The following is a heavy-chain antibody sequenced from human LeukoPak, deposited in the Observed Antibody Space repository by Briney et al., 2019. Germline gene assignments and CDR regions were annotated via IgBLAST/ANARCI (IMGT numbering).Heavy chain of an antibody. D-gene: IGHD6-19*01. J-gene: IGHJ5*02. CDR3: AGLYSSGWYEEGHWFDP. V-gene: IGHV4-31*03. CDR2: IYYSGST. Sequence: PSETLSLTCTVSGGSISSGGYYWSWIRQHPGKGLEWIGYIYYSGSTYYNPSLKSRVTISVDTSKNQFSLKLSSVTAADTAVYYCAGLYSSGWYEEGHWFDPWGQGTLVTVSS. CDR1: GGSISSGGYY.